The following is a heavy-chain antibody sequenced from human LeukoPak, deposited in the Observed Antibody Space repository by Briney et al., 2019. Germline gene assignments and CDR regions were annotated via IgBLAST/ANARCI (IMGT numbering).Heavy chain of an antibody. J-gene: IGHJ4*02. CDR1: GYTFTSYG. V-gene: IGHV1-18*01. D-gene: IGHD6-13*01. CDR3: ARDSGAGYSRIDEG. Sequence: ASVKVSCKASGYTFTSYGISWVRQAPGQGLEWMGWISAYNGNTNYAQKLQGRVTMTTDTSTSTAYMELRSRRSDDTAVYYCARDSGAGYSRIDEGWGQGTLVTVSS. CDR2: ISAYNGNT.